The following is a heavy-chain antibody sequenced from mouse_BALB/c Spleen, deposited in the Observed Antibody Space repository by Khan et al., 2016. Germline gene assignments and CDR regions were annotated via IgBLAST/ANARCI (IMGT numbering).Heavy chain of an antibody. CDR3: AGNYDCAGLFAN. CDR1: GFSITGFA. D-gene: IGHD2-4*01. CDR2: IWGDGST. Sequence: QVQLKESGPGLVAPSQSLSITCTVSGFSITGFAVNWVRQPPGKGLEWLGVIWGDGSTDYDSALKSRLSISKDDSKSQVFLKMNSLQTSNRAKYYCAGNYDCAGLFANWGQGTLVTGSA. J-gene: IGHJ3*01. V-gene: IGHV2-6-7*01.